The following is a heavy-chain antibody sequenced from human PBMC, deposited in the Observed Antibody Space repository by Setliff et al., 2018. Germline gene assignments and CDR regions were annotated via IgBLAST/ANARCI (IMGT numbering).Heavy chain of an antibody. D-gene: IGHD5-18*01. J-gene: IGHJ6*02. CDR3: ISLWLGYYGLDV. CDR1: GFTFSNAW. Sequence: GGSLRLSCAASGFTFSNAWMSWVRQAPGKGLEWVGRIKRESDGGTTDYAAPVKGRFTISRDDSKNTLYLQMNSLKTEDTDVYYCISLWLGYYGLDVWGQGTTVTVSS. CDR2: IKRESDGGTT. V-gene: IGHV3-15*01.